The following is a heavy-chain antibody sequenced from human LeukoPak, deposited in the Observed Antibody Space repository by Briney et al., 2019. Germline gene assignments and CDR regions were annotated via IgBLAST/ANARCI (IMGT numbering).Heavy chain of an antibody. V-gene: IGHV4-59*01. D-gene: IGHD1-14*01. Sequence: WETLSLTCSVSCGSISSNYRSWIRQPPGKGLEWIGDMYYSGRTNYNPSLKSRVTISVDTSKNQFSRKLSSVTAADTAVYFCARGSRSYYYMDVWGKGTTVAISS. J-gene: IGHJ6*03. CDR1: CGSISSNY. CDR2: MYYSGRT. CDR3: ARGSRSYYYMDV.